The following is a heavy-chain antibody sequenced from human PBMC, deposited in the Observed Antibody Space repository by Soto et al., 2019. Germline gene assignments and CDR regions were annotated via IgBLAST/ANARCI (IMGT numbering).Heavy chain of an antibody. CDR3: VKDRQQYYDSRGYWGWDAFDI. V-gene: IGHV3-64D*08. D-gene: IGHD3-22*01. J-gene: IGHJ3*02. CDR2: ISSNGGST. CDR1: GFTFSSYA. Sequence: PGGSLRLSCSASGFTFSSYAMHWVRQAPGKGLEYVSAISSNGGSTYYADSVKGRFTISRDNSKNTLYLQMSSLRAEDTAVYYCVKDRQQYYDSRGYWGWDAFDIWGQGTMVTVSS.